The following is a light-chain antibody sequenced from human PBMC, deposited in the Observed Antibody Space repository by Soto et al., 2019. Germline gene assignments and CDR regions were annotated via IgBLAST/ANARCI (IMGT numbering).Light chain of an antibody. CDR2: KAS. J-gene: IGKJ5*01. V-gene: IGKV1-12*01. CDR1: QDINSW. CDR3: QQSYSTPFT. Sequence: DIQMTQSPSSVSASVGDRVTITCRASQDINSWLAWYQQKPGLAPKLLIYKASSLQGGVPSRFSGSGSGTDFTLTISSLQPEDFATYYCQQSYSTPFTFGQGTRLEIK.